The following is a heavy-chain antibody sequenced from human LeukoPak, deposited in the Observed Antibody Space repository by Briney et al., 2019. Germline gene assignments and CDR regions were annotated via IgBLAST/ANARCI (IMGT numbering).Heavy chain of an antibody. CDR2: ISGGGGSS. D-gene: IGHD6-19*01. J-gene: IGHJ4*02. CDR3: AKRGISSGWYGD. V-gene: IGHV3-23*01. Sequence: GGSLRLSCAASGFTFSTYAMGWVRQAPGKGLEWVSSISGGGGSSYYADSVKDRFTISRDNSKNTLYLQMYNLGDEDTAIYYCAKRGISSGWYGDWGQGTLVTVSS. CDR1: GFTFSTYA.